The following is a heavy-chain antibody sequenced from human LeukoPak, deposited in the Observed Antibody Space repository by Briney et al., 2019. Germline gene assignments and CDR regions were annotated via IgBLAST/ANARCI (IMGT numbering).Heavy chain of an antibody. J-gene: IGHJ4*02. Sequence: GGSLRLSCAVFGFTLSKYWMRWVRQAPGKGLEWVASIDKDGSEKRYVDSVKGRFTISRDNAKSSVYLQMTSLGAEDTAVYYCATYPQFFGAPGTDHGGQGPLVTVSS. CDR2: IDKDGSEK. CDR3: ATYPQFFGAPGTDH. D-gene: IGHD3-10*01. V-gene: IGHV3-7*01. CDR1: GFTLSKYW.